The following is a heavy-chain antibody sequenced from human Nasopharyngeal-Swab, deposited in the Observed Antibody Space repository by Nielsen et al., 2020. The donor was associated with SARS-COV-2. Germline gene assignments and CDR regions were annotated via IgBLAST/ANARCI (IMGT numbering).Heavy chain of an antibody. D-gene: IGHD3-16*01. CDR1: GYTFTMFT. CDR2: ITGHNGDT. Sequence: ASVKVSCKASGYTFTMFTVSWVRQAPGQGLEWMGWITGHNGDTTYAQNLQGRVTVTTDTATTTTYVELRTLRSDDTAVYYCARGGGSHFDYWGQGSLVTVSS. CDR3: ARGGGSHFDY. V-gene: IGHV1-18*01. J-gene: IGHJ4*02.